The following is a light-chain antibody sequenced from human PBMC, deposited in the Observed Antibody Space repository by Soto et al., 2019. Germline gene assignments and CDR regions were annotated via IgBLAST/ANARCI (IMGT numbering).Light chain of an antibody. Sequence: EIVMTQSPANLFVSQEEKATLSCRASQSVSSNLAWYQQKPGQAPRLLIYGASTRATGIPARFSGSGSGTDFTLSISSLQSEDFAIYYCQQYNNWPITFGQGTRLEI. CDR1: QSVSSN. CDR2: GAS. CDR3: QQYNNWPIT. V-gene: IGKV3-15*01. J-gene: IGKJ5*01.